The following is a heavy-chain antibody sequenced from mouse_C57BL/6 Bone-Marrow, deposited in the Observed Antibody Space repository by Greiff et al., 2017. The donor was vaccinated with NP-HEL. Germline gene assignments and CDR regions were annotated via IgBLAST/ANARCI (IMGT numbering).Heavy chain of an antibody. CDR3: ARGGPGRDYAMDY. Sequence: EVQLVESGPGLVKPSQSLSLTCSVTGYSITSGYYWNWIRQFPGNKLEWMGYISYDGSNNYNPSFKNRISITRDTSKNQFFLKLNSVTTEDTATYDCARGGPGRDYAMDYWGQGTSVTVSS. CDR2: ISYDGSN. D-gene: IGHD4-1*01. V-gene: IGHV3-6*01. J-gene: IGHJ4*01. CDR1: GYSITSGYY.